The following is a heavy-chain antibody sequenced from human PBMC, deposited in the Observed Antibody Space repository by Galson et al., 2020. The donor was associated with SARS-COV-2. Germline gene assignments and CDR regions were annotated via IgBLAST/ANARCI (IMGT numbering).Heavy chain of an antibody. CDR1: GFTFSSYA. D-gene: IGHD6-13*01. Sequence: LSCAASGFTFSSYAMHWVRQAPGKGLEWVAVISYDGSNKYYADSVKGRFTISRDNSKNTLYLQMNSLRAEDTAVYYCAREGIAAAGASVFDYWGQGTLVTVSS. CDR2: ISYDGSNK. J-gene: IGHJ4*02. CDR3: AREGIAAAGASVFDY. V-gene: IGHV3-30*04.